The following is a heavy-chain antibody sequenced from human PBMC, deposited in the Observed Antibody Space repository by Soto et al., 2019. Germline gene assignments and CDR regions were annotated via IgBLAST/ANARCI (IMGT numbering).Heavy chain of an antibody. V-gene: IGHV4-4*02. CDR1: GDSIYRSYW. J-gene: IGHJ4*02. CDR3: ARSARYGVVGDY. D-gene: IGHD2-15*01. Sequence: QVQLLESGPGLVKPSGTLSLTCGVSGDSIYRSYWWSWVRLPPGKGPEWIGEIFHTGTTNYNPSLKSPPTMSVDKSKKEISLKLDSVTAADTAVYFCARSARYGVVGDYWGQGTGVTVSS. CDR2: IFHTGTT.